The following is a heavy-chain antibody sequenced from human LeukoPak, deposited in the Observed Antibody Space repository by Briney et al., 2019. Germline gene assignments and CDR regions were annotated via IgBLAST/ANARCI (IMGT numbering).Heavy chain of an antibody. CDR3: AREGSYCDGGDCYSFDF. J-gene: IGHJ4*02. Sequence: GPSVKVSCKASGYTFIANYLQWVRQAPGLGPEWLGWMHVGNGNTRYAPKFQDRVTLSRDTSNNTAYMELSSLTSDDTAVYYCAREGSYCDGGDCYSFDFWGQGTLVTVSS. V-gene: IGHV1-2*02. D-gene: IGHD2-21*02. CDR1: GYTFIANY. CDR2: MHVGNGNT.